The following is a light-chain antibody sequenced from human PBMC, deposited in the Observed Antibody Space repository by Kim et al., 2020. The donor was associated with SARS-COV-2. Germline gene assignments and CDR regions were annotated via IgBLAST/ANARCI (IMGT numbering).Light chain of an antibody. V-gene: IGKV3-15*01. J-gene: IGKJ1*01. CDR3: HQYNNWPPWT. CDR2: GAS. Sequence: APGERATLSCRASQSVSNNLAWYQQKPGQSPRLLIYGASTRATGVPARFSGSGSGTEFTLTISSLQSEDFALYYCHQYNNWPPWTFGQGTKVDIK. CDR1: QSVSNN.